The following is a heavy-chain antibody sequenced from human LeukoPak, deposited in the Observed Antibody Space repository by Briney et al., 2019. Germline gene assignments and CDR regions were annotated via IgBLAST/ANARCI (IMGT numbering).Heavy chain of an antibody. CDR3: ARDQYYDILTGYQDYYYGMDV. CDR1: GYTFTSYG. CDR2: ISAYNGNT. J-gene: IGHJ6*02. D-gene: IGHD3-9*01. V-gene: IGHV1-18*01. Sequence: ASVKVSCKASGYTFTSYGISWVRQAPGQGLEWMGWISAYNGNTNYAQKLQGRVTMTTDTPTSTAYMELRSLRSDDTAVYYCARDQYYDILTGYQDYYYGMDVWGQGTTVTVSS.